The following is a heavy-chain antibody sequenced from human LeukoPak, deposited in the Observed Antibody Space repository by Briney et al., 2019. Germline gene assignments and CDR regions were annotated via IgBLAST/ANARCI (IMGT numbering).Heavy chain of an antibody. D-gene: IGHD3-22*01. CDR1: GFTFSSYA. CDR2: ISSNGGST. V-gene: IGHV3-64*01. Sequence: GRSLRLSCAASGFTFSSYAMHWVRQAPGKGLEYVSAISSNGGSTYYANSVKGRFTISRDNSKNTLYLQMGSLRAEDMAVYYCARSGIYYDSSGYYYRPFDYWGQGTLVTVSS. J-gene: IGHJ4*02. CDR3: ARSGIYYDSSGYYYRPFDY.